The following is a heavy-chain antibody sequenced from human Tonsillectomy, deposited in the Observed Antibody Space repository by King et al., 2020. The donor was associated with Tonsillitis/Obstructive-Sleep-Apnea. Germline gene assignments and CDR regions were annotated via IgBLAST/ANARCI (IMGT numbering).Heavy chain of an antibody. CDR1: GFTFDDYS. Sequence: VQLVESGGVVVQPGGSLRLSCAASGFTFDDYSINWARQAPGQGLAWVSLIPGDGGSIDNADSVKGRFTLSRDNSKNSLYLQMNSLRSEDTALYYCAKGRTFYYYYMDVWGKGTTVTVSS. CDR3: AKGRTFYYYYMDV. V-gene: IGHV3-43*01. CDR2: IPGDGGSI. D-gene: IGHD3-16*01. J-gene: IGHJ6*03.